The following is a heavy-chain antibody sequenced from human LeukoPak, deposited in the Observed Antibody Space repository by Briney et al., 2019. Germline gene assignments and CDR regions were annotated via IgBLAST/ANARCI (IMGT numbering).Heavy chain of an antibody. Sequence: SETLPLTCTVSGGSISSYYWSWIRQPPGKGLEWIGYIYYSGSTNYNPSLKSRVTISVDTSKNQFSLKLSSVTAADTAVYYCARQKRGYGSGSYPDYWGQGTLATVSS. CDR2: IYYSGST. D-gene: IGHD3-10*01. CDR3: ARQKRGYGSGSYPDY. V-gene: IGHV4-59*01. J-gene: IGHJ4*02. CDR1: GGSISSYY.